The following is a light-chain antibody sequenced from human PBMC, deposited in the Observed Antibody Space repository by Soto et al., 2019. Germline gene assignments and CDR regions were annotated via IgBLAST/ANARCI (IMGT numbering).Light chain of an antibody. Sequence: QSVLTQPAXVSGSPGQSITISCTGTSSDVGSYNLVSWYQQYPGKAPKFMIYEVSKRPSGVSNRFSGSKSGNTASLTISGLQAEDEADYYCCSYAGSSTYVFGTGTKVTVL. J-gene: IGLJ1*01. CDR3: CSYAGSSTYV. V-gene: IGLV2-23*02. CDR1: SSDVGSYNL. CDR2: EVS.